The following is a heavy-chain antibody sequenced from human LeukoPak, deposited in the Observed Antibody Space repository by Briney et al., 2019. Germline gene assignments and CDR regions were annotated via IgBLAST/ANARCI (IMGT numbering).Heavy chain of an antibody. D-gene: IGHD3-10*01. Sequence: AGVTVSCKPSGYTFTSYGISWVRPAPGQRGAGMGWISAYNGNTTYAQKLQGRVTMTTATSTSTAYMELRRLRSDDTAVYYCARVLLWFGESPAYFDYWGQGTLVTVSS. CDR2: ISAYNGNT. V-gene: IGHV1-18*01. CDR3: ARVLLWFGESPAYFDY. CDR1: GYTFTSYG. J-gene: IGHJ4*02.